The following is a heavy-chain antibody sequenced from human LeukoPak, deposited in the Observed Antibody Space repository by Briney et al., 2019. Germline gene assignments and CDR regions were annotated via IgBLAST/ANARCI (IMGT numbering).Heavy chain of an antibody. CDR2: ISYDGSNK. Sequence: GGSLRLSCAASGFTFSSYAMHWVRQAPGKGLEWVAVISYDGSNKKYADSVKGRFTISRDNSKNTLYLQMNSLRAEDTAVYYCARDLRPGYYDSSGYGYWGQGTLVTVSS. V-gene: IGHV3-30*04. D-gene: IGHD3-22*01. CDR1: GFTFSSYA. J-gene: IGHJ4*02. CDR3: ARDLRPGYYDSSGYGY.